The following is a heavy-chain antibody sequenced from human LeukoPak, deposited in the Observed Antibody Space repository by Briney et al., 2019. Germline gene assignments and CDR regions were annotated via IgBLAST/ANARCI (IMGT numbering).Heavy chain of an antibody. D-gene: IGHD3-9*01. J-gene: IGHJ3*02. CDR1: GFTFSSYG. V-gene: IGHV3-33*01. CDR3: ARRRLRYFDWYDAFDI. Sequence: PGGSLRLSCAASGFTFSSYGMHWVRQAPGKGLQWVAVIWYDGSNKYYADSVKGPFTISRDNSKNTLYLQMNSLRAEDTAVYYCARRRLRYFDWYDAFDIWGQGTLVTVSS. CDR2: IWYDGSNK.